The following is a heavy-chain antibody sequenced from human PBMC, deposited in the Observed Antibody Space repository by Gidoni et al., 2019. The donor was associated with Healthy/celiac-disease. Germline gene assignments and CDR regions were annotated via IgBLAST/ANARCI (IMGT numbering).Heavy chain of an antibody. CDR2: ISGSGGST. CDR3: ARGKYGDSYYYYGMDV. Sequence: EVQLLESGGGLVQPGGSLRLSCAASGFTFSSYAMSWVRQAPGKGLEWVSAISGSGGSTYYADSVKGRFTISRDNSKNTLYLQMNSLRAEDTAVYYCARGKYGDSYYYYGMDVWGQGTTVTVSS. J-gene: IGHJ6*02. V-gene: IGHV3-23*01. D-gene: IGHD4-17*01. CDR1: GFTFSSYA.